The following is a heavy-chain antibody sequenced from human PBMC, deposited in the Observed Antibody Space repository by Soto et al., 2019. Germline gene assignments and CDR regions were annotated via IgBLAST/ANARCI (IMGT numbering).Heavy chain of an antibody. CDR2: INPNSGGT. D-gene: IGHD3-3*01. J-gene: IGHJ6*02. Sequence: XSVKVSCKASGYTFTGYYMHWVRQAPGQGLEWMGWINPNSGGTNYAQKFQGWVTMTRDTSISTAYMELSRLRYDDTEVYYCARGSSTRIPIFGVLITHYGMDVWGQGSTVTVSS. V-gene: IGHV1-2*04. CDR1: GYTFTGYY. CDR3: ARGSSTRIPIFGVLITHYGMDV.